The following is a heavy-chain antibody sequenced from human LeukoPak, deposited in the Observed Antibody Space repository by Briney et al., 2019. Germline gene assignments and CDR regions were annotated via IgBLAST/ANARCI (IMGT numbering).Heavy chain of an antibody. D-gene: IGHD4-17*01. Sequence: GGSLRLSCAASGFTLSSYAMPWVRQAPGKGLEWVAVISYDGSNKYYADSVKGRFTISRDNSKNTLYLQMNSLRAEDTAVYYCARDRVTYGDYAFWFDPWGQGTLVTVSS. CDR1: GFTLSSYA. CDR2: ISYDGSNK. CDR3: ARDRVTYGDYAFWFDP. J-gene: IGHJ5*02. V-gene: IGHV3-30-3*01.